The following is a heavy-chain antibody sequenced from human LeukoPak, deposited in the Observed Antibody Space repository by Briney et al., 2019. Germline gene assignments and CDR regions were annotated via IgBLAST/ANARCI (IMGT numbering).Heavy chain of an antibody. CDR2: IYHSGST. D-gene: IGHD7-27*01. CDR1: GFTLTTYAM. V-gene: IGHV4-4*02. J-gene: IGHJ4*02. CDR3: ASRKLGNDY. Sequence: GSLRLSCAASGFTLTTYAMSWVRQAPGKGLEWIGEIYHSGSTSYNPSLKSRVTISADTSKNQFSLKLISVTAADTAVYYCASRKLGNDYWGQGTLVTVSS.